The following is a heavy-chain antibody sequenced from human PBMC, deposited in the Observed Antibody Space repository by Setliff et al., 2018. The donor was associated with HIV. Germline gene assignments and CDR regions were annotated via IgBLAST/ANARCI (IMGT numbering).Heavy chain of an antibody. V-gene: IGHV3-7*01. CDR2: IKLDGSEK. Sequence: PGGSLRLSCAASGFTFSSYSMNWVRQAPGKGLEWVASIKLDGSEKYYVDAVKGRFSISRAVLKNSLYLKMNSLRAEYTAVYYCARYVWSNAPRDLWGQGTLVTVSS. CDR1: GFTFSSYS. D-gene: IGHD1-1*01. J-gene: IGHJ5*02. CDR3: ARYVWSNAPRDL.